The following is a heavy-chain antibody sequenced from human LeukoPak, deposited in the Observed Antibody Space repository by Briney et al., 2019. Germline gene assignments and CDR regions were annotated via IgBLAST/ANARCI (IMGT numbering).Heavy chain of an antibody. D-gene: IGHD2-2*01. CDR1: GFTFSNYT. Sequence: GGSLRLSCAASGFTFSNYTMDWVRQAPGKGLEWVSYISSRSSTIYYTDSVKGRFTISRENAKNSLYLQMNSLRAEDTAVYYCAREGYCNITSCPRGAIDLWGQGTEVTVSS. V-gene: IGHV3-48*01. J-gene: IGHJ3*01. CDR2: ISSRSSTI. CDR3: AREGYCNITSCPRGAIDL.